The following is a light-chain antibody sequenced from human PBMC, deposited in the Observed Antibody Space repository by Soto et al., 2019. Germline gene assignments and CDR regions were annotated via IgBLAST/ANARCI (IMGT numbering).Light chain of an antibody. CDR2: EVT. CDR3: SSYTTSSTRV. J-gene: IGLJ1*01. Sequence: QSLLTHPASLSGSPGQSIAISCSGSSSDLGIYNYVSWYQQHPGKVPKLIIFEVTNRPSGVSNRFSGSKSGNTASLTISGLQAEDEADYYCSSYTTSSTRVFGTGPKV. V-gene: IGLV2-14*01. CDR1: SSDLGIYNY.